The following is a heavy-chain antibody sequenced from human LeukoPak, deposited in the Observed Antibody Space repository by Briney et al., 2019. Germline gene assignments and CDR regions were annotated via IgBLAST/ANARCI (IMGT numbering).Heavy chain of an antibody. CDR3: ARLYPLVSISTYHYHPLDV. CDR1: AGSISNSY. V-gene: IGHV4-59*08. J-gene: IGHJ6*02. D-gene: IGHD2-8*02. Sequence: SETLSLTCTVSAGSISNSYWGWSRRPPGKGLEWIWFIHYSGSTNYNPSLKSRAAIAGDTSKNQFSLRVTSVTAADTAVYYCARLYPLVSISTYHYHPLDVWGQGTTVTVS. CDR2: IHYSGST.